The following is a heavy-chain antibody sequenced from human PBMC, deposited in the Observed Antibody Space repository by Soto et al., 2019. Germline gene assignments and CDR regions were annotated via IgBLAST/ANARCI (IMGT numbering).Heavy chain of an antibody. CDR1: GFTFSSYW. J-gene: IGHJ4*02. D-gene: IGHD1-1*01. V-gene: IGHV3-74*01. Sequence: EVQLVESGGGLVQPGGSLRLSCGASGFTFSSYWMHWVRQAPGKGLVWVSRINGDGSSISYADSVKGRFTMSRDNAKNTLYLQMNTLRGEDTAVYYCVRGGWNNGGLHYWGQGTLVSVSS. CDR2: INGDGSSI. CDR3: VRGGWNNGGLHY.